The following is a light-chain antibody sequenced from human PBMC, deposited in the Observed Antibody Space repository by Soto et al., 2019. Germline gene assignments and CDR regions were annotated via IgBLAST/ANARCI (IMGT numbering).Light chain of an antibody. V-gene: IGKV3D-20*01. J-gene: IGKJ5*01. Sequence: EIVLAQSPATLSLSPGDRATLSCGASQSVSRSYLAWYQQKPGLXPRPLIYDASTRATGIPDRFSGSGSGTDFTLTISRLEPEDFEVYYCQQSGSSPITFGQGTRLEIK. CDR3: QQSGSSPIT. CDR2: DAS. CDR1: QSVSRSY.